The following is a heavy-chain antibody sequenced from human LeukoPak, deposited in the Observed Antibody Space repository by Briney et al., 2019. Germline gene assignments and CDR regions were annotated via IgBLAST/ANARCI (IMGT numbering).Heavy chain of an antibody. CDR3: ARYTVVTQFDY. CDR2: IYTSGST. CDR1: GGSISSGSYY. Sequence: SETLSLTCTVSGGSISSGSYYWSWIRQPAGKGLEWIGRIYTSGSTNYNPSLKSRVTISVDTSKNQFSLKLSSVTAADTAVYYCARYTVVTQFDYWGQGTLVTVSP. V-gene: IGHV4-61*02. J-gene: IGHJ4*02. D-gene: IGHD4-23*01.